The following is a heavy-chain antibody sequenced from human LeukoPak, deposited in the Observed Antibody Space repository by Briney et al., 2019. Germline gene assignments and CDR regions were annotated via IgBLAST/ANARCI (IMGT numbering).Heavy chain of an antibody. CDR2: IYYSRST. CDR3: AREYYGSGTHFDY. V-gene: IGHV4-39*07. Sequence: PSETLSLTCTVSGGSISSSSYYWGWIRQPPGKGLEWIGSIYYSRSTYYNPSLKSRVTISVDKSKNQFSLNLNSVTAADTAVYYCAREYYGSGTHFDYWGQGTLVTVSS. J-gene: IGHJ4*02. CDR1: GGSISSSSYY. D-gene: IGHD3-10*01.